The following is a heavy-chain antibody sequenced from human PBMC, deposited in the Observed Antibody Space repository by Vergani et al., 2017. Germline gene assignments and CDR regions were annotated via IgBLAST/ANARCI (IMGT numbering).Heavy chain of an antibody. V-gene: IGHV3-21*01. CDR3: ARDRGDHGGYYDFWSGYYTGTPTATWFDP. Sequence: EVQLVESGGGLVKPGGSLRLSCAASGFTFNSYSMNWVRQAPGKGLAWVSSISSSSSYIYYSDSVKGRFTISRDNAKHALYLQMNSLRAEDTALYYCARDRGDHGGYYDFWSGYYTGTPTATWFDPWGQGTLVTVSS. D-gene: IGHD3-3*01. CDR1: GFTFNSYS. J-gene: IGHJ5*02. CDR2: ISSSSSYI.